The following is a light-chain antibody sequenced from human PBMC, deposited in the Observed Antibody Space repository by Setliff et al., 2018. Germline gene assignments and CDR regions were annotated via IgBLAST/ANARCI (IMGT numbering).Light chain of an antibody. CDR1: SSDVGGYNY. Sequence: QSALTQPRSVSGSPGQSVTISCTGTSSDVGGYNYVSWYQQHPGKAPKLMIYDVSKRPSGVPDHFSGSKSGNTASLTISGLQAEDEADYYCCSYAGSNNFPYVFGTGTKVTVL. CDR2: DVS. J-gene: IGLJ1*01. CDR3: CSYAGSNNFPYV. V-gene: IGLV2-11*01.